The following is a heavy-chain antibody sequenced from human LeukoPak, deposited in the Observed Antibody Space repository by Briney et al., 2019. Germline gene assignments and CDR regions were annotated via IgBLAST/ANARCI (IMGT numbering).Heavy chain of an antibody. V-gene: IGHV3-53*01. CDR2: IYSGGRT. J-gene: IGHJ4*02. CDR1: GFTFSSYA. CDR3: ARGTPDYGDDFDY. Sequence: PGGSLRLSCAASGFTFSSYAMSWVRQAPGKGLEWVSVIYSGGRTYYADSVKGRFTISRDNSKNTLYLQMNSLRAEDTAVYYCARGTPDYGDDFDYWGQGTLVTVSS. D-gene: IGHD4-17*01.